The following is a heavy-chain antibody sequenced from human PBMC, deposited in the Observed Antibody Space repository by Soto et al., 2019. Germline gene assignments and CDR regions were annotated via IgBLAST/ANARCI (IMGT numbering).Heavy chain of an antibody. V-gene: IGHV1-69*04. D-gene: IGHD3-22*01. CDR2: TIPILAIT. CDR3: ARGGDGSGSESVFDI. J-gene: IGHJ3*02. CDR1: GDTFSTYP. Sequence: SVKVSCKTLGDTFSTYPITWVRQAPGQGLEWMGRTIPILAITDYAQKFQGRVTITADRSTTTAYMELSSLNFEDTAVYYCARGGDGSGSESVFDIWGQGTMVTVS.